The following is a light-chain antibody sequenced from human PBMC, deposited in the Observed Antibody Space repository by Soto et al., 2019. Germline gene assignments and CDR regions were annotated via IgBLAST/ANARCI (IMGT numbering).Light chain of an antibody. CDR3: SSYTSISTWV. J-gene: IGLJ3*02. CDR1: SSDVGGYDY. Sequence: QSVLTQPGSVSGSPGQSITISCTGTSSDVGGYDYVSWYQQHPGKAPKLMIYDVNNRPTGVSNRFSGSKSGNTASLTISGLLAEDEGDYYCSSYTSISTWVFGGGTKVTVL. V-gene: IGLV2-14*03. CDR2: DVN.